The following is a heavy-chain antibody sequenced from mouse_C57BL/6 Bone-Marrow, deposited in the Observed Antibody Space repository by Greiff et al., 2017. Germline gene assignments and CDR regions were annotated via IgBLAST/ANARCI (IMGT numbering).Heavy chain of an antibody. CDR1: GFSLTSYG. CDR2: IWSDGST. V-gene: IGHV2-6-1*01. CDR3: ARHLYYYGSSYDYYAMDY. J-gene: IGHJ4*01. D-gene: IGHD1-1*01. Sequence: VQLQESGPGLVAPSQSLSITCTVSGFSLTSYGVHWVRQPPGKGLEWLVVIWSDGSTTYNSALKSRLSISKDNSKSQVFLKMNSLQTDDTAMYYCARHLYYYGSSYDYYAMDYWGQGTSVTVSS.